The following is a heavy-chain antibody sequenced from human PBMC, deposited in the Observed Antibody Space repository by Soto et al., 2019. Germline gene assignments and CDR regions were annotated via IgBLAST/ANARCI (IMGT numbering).Heavy chain of an antibody. V-gene: IGHV4-31*03. Sequence: SETLSLTCTVSGGSISSGGYYWSWIRQHPGKGLEWIGYIYYSGSTYYNPSLKSRVTISVDTSKNQFSLKLSSVTAADTAVYYCARAQSMITFGGVIAPTYYFDYWGQGTLVTVSS. D-gene: IGHD3-16*02. CDR2: IYYSGST. J-gene: IGHJ4*02. CDR3: ARAQSMITFGGVIAPTYYFDY. CDR1: GGSISSGGYY.